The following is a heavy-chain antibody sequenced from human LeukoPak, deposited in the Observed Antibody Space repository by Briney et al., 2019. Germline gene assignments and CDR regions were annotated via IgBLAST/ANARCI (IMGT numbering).Heavy chain of an antibody. D-gene: IGHD3-22*01. CDR3: AKGSSGYFLDL. CDR2: ISNDGGGT. V-gene: IGHV3-23*01. CDR1: GFIFNNFG. J-gene: IGHJ5*02. Sequence: GGSLRLSCAASGFIFNNFGLVWVRQAPGKGPEWVSGISNDGGGTTYADFVKGRFTISRDNSKNTLFLQMNSLRADDTALYYCAKGSSGYFLDLWGQGTLVTVSS.